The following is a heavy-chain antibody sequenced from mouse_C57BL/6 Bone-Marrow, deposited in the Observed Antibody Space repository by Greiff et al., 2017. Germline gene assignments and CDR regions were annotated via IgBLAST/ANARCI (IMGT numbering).Heavy chain of an antibody. J-gene: IGHJ1*03. Sequence: DVKLVESGGGLVKPGGSLKLSCAASGFTFSSYAMSWVRQTPEKRLEWVATISDGGSYTYYPDNVKGRFTISRDNAKNNRYLQMSHLKSEDTAMYDCARGRTIVTYWYFDVWGTGTTVTVSS. D-gene: IGHD2-5*01. V-gene: IGHV5-4*03. CDR1: GFTFSSYA. CDR2: ISDGGSYT. CDR3: ARGRTIVTYWYFDV.